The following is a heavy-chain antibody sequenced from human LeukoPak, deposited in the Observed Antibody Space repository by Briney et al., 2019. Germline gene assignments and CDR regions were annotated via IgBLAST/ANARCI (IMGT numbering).Heavy chain of an antibody. Sequence: SVKVSCKASGGTFSSYAISWVRQAPGQGLEWMGGIIPIFGTANYAQKFQGRVTITADESTSTAYMELSSLRSEDTAVYYCASPAGSGSYYVYWGQGTLVTVSP. J-gene: IGHJ4*02. D-gene: IGHD1-26*01. CDR3: ASPAGSGSYYVY. CDR1: GGTFSSYA. V-gene: IGHV1-69*13. CDR2: IIPIFGTA.